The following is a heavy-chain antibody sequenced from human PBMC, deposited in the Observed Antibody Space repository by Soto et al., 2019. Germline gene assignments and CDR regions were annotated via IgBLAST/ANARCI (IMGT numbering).Heavy chain of an antibody. D-gene: IGHD4-4*01. Sequence: NPSETLRLGCAASGSTFSSYTMNWVRLAPGKGLEWVSSISSSTSYKYYADSVNGRFTISRDNAKDSLYLQMNSLRAEDTAVYYCARDYSSQTSYYYYDMDVWGQGTTVTVSS. CDR1: GSTFSSYT. V-gene: IGHV3-21*01. J-gene: IGHJ6*02. CDR2: ISSSTSYK. CDR3: ARDYSSQTSYYYYDMDV.